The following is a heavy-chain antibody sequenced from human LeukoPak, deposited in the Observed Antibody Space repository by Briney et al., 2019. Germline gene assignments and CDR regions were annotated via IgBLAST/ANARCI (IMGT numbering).Heavy chain of an antibody. CDR2: INPNSGGT. CDR3: ASLKYYDFWSGYSGIDY. Sequence: GASVKVSCKASGYTFTGYYMHWVRQAPGQGLEWMGWINPNSGGTNYAQKFQGRVTMTRDTSISTAYMELSRLRSDDTAVYYCASLKYYDFWSGYSGIDYWGQGTLVTVSS. CDR1: GYTFTGYY. D-gene: IGHD3-3*01. J-gene: IGHJ4*02. V-gene: IGHV1-2*02.